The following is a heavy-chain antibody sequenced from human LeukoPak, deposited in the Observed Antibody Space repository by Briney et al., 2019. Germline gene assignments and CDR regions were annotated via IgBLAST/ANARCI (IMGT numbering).Heavy chain of an antibody. CDR1: GFTFSSYE. CDR3: ARDGAMGIAVAGTGY. J-gene: IGHJ4*02. V-gene: IGHV3-48*03. CDR2: ISSSGSTI. Sequence: GGSLRLSCAASGFTFSSYEMNWVRQAPGKGLEGVSYISSSGSTIYYADSVKGRFTISRDNAKNSLYLQMNSLRAEDTAVYYCARDGAMGIAVAGTGYWGQGTLVTVSA. D-gene: IGHD6-19*01.